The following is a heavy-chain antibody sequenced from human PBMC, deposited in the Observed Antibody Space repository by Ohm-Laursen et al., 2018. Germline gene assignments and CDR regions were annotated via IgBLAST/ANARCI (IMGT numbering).Heavy chain of an antibody. V-gene: IGHV3-15*01. CDR1: GFTFSNAW. Sequence: SLRLSCAAFGFTFSNAWMSWVRQAPGKGLEWVSRIKSQTAGGTTDYAAPVKDRFTISRDDSKNTLFLQMNSLRTEDTAFYYCITEVSGNFWGQGTLVTVSS. CDR2: IKSQTAGGTT. CDR3: ITEVSGNF. J-gene: IGHJ4*02.